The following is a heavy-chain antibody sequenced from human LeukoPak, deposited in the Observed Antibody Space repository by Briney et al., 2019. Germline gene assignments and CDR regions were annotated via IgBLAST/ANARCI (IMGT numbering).Heavy chain of an antibody. CDR2: IRSKAYGGTT. Sequence: PGGSLRLSCTPSGFTFGDYAMNWVRQAPGKGLEWVGFIRSKAYGGTTEFAASVKGRFTISRDDSKSIAYLQMNSLKTEDTAVYYCAAGDYAPDPWGQGTLVTVSS. CDR1: GFTFGDYA. CDR3: AAGDYAPDP. V-gene: IGHV3-49*04. J-gene: IGHJ5*02. D-gene: IGHD4-17*01.